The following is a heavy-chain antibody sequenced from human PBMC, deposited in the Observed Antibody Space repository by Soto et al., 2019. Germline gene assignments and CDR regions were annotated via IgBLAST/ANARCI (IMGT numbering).Heavy chain of an antibody. D-gene: IGHD3-10*01. V-gene: IGHV1-18*01. J-gene: IGHJ4*02. Sequence: QVQLVQSGAEVKKPGASVKVSCKASGYTFTSYGISWVRQAPGQGLEWMGWISAYNGNTNYAQKLQGRVTMTTDTSTCTASMELRSLRSDDTAVYYWARDRYYGSGSSPIPFDYWGQGTLVTVSS. CDR3: ARDRYYGSGSSPIPFDY. CDR2: ISAYNGNT. CDR1: GYTFTSYG.